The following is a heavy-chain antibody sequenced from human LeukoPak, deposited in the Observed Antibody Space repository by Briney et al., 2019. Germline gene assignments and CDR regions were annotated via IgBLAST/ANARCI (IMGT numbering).Heavy chain of an antibody. CDR2: ISGSGGST. J-gene: IGHJ4*02. CDR1: GFSFSTDS. V-gene: IGHV3-23*01. D-gene: IGHD6-13*01. CDR3: AKESYSSSWYYFDY. Sequence: GGSLRLSCAASGFSFSTDSMNWVRQVPGKGLEWVSAISGSGGSTYYADSVKGRFTISRDNSKNTLYLQMNSLRAEDTAVYYCAKESYSSSWYYFDYWGQGTLVTVSS.